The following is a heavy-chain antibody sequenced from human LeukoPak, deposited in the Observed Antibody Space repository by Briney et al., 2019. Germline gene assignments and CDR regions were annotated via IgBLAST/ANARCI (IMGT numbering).Heavy chain of an antibody. D-gene: IGHD3-10*01. V-gene: IGHV4-61*01. CDR2: IYYSGST. J-gene: IGHJ4*02. Sequence: LETLSLTCTVSGGSVSSGSYYWSWIRQPPGKGLEWIGYIYYSGSTNYNPSLKSRVTISVDTSRNQFSLKLSSVTAADTAVYYCARSFGSGSYFFDYWGQGTLVTVSS. CDR1: GGSVSSGSYY. CDR3: ARSFGSGSYFFDY.